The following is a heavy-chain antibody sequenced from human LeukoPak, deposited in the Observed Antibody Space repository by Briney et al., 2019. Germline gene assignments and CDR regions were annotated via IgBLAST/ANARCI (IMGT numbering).Heavy chain of an antibody. CDR2: INWNGGST. V-gene: IGHV3-20*04. D-gene: IGHD2-15*01. Sequence: GGSLRLSCAASGFTFDDYGMSWVRQAPGKGLEWVSGINWNGGSTGYADSVKGRFTISRDNAKNSLYLQMNSLRAEDTALYYCAKGLYCSGGSCYSRNYYYYGMDVWGQGTTVTVSS. J-gene: IGHJ6*02. CDR3: AKGLYCSGGSCYSRNYYYYGMDV. CDR1: GFTFDDYG.